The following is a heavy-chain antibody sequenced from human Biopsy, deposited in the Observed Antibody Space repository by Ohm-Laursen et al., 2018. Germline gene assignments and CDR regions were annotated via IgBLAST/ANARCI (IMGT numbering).Heavy chain of an antibody. Sequence: GTLSLTCTVSGGSISGSTYHWGWIRQSPGKGLEWIGNIYYSGNTDYSPSLKSRVTISVDTSNNQFSLKLRSVTAADTAVYFCSRGGHGGYEFWYFDLWGRGTLVTVSS. J-gene: IGHJ2*01. V-gene: IGHV4-39*01. CDR1: GGSISGSTYH. CDR3: SRGGHGGYEFWYFDL. D-gene: IGHD5-12*01. CDR2: IYYSGNT.